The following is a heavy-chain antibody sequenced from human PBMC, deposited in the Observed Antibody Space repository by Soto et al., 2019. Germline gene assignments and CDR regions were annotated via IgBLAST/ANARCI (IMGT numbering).Heavy chain of an antibody. CDR1: GYSFTSYW. Sequence: SLKISCKGSGYSFTSYWIGWVRQMPGKGLEWMGIIYPGDSDTRYSPSFQGQVTISADKSISTAYLQWSSLKASDTAMYYCARHRYSSSWDVIYYYYGMDVWGQGTTVTVSS. D-gene: IGHD6-13*01. CDR3: ARHRYSSSWDVIYYYYGMDV. J-gene: IGHJ6*02. CDR2: IYPGDSDT. V-gene: IGHV5-51*01.